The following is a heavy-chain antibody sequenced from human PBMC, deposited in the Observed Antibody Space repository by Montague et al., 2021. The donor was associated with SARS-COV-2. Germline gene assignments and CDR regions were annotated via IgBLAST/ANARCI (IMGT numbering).Heavy chain of an antibody. V-gene: IGHV4-39*01. J-gene: IGHJ6*03. CDR1: GGSVSSSPYY. CDR3: ASSYYYGSRTYVNNYYLDV. Sequence: SETLSLTCTVSGGSVSSSPYYWGWIRQPPGRGLEWVGSISYSGRTYFSPSLKSRLTISVDSSENQFSLRLSSVTAADTAVYYCASSYYYGSRTYVNNYYLDVWGQGTTVTVSS. D-gene: IGHD3-10*01. CDR2: ISYSGRT.